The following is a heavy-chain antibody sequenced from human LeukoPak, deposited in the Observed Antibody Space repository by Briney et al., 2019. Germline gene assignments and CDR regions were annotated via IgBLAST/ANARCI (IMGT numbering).Heavy chain of an antibody. J-gene: IGHJ3*02. D-gene: IGHD3-22*01. CDR3: TTGPLKVVVDAFDI. CDR2: IKSKTDGGTT. CDR1: GFTLRTYG. V-gene: IGHV3-15*01. Sequence: GGSLRLSCAASGFTLRTYGMHWVRQAPGKGLEWVGRIKSKTDGGTTDYAAPVKGRFTISRDDSKNTLYLQMNSLKTEDTAVYYCTTGPLKVVVDAFDIWGQGTMVTVSS.